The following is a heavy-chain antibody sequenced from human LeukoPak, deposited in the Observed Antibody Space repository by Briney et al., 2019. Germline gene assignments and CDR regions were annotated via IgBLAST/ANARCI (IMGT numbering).Heavy chain of an antibody. J-gene: IGHJ6*02. V-gene: IGHV3-33*08. D-gene: IGHD3-9*01. CDR1: GFTFSSYA. CDR3: ARDGNYDILSGMDV. Sequence: GGSLRLSCAASGFTFSSYAMSWVRQAPGKGLEWVAVIWYDGSNKYYADSVKGRFTISRDNSKNTLYLQMNSLRAEDTAVYYCARDGNYDILSGMDVWGQGTTVTASS. CDR2: IWYDGSNK.